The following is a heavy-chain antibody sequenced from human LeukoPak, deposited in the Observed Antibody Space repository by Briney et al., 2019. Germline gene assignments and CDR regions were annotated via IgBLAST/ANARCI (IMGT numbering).Heavy chain of an antibody. CDR3: ARDVPSFSLADAFDI. V-gene: IGHV3-11*01. CDR2: ISSSVSTI. J-gene: IGHJ3*02. CDR1: GFTFSDYY. Sequence: GSLRLSCAASGFTFSDYYMSWIRQAPGKGLEWVSYISSSVSTIYYADSVKGRFTISRDNAKNSLYLQMNSLRAEDTAVYYCARDVPSFSLADAFDIWGQGTMVTVSS. D-gene: IGHD3-16*01.